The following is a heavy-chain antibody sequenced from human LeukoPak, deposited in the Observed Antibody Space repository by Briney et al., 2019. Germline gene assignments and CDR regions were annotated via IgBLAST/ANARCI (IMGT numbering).Heavy chain of an antibody. CDR3: ARATYYYDSRYYFDY. J-gene: IGHJ4*02. CDR1: GYSISSGYY. Sequence: PSETLSLTCAVSGYSISSGYYWGWIRQPPGKGLEWIGSIYHSGSTYYNPSLKSRVTISVDTSKNQFSLKLSSVTAADTAVYYCARATYYYDSRYYFDYWGQGTQVTVSS. CDR2: IYHSGST. D-gene: IGHD3-22*01. V-gene: IGHV4-38-2*01.